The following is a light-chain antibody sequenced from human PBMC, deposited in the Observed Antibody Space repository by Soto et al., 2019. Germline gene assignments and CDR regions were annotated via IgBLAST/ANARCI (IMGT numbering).Light chain of an antibody. CDR2: DNT. V-gene: IGLV1-40*01. CDR1: SSHIGASYD. CDR3: KSYDTSLSGYV. J-gene: IGLJ1*01. Sequence: SVLTQRPSMSGAPGQRVTISCTGSSSHIGASYDVQWYQQLPGTAPKLPIYDNTNRPSGVPGRFSGSKSGTSASLAITGLQAEDEADYYCKSYDTSLSGYVFGTGTKVTVL.